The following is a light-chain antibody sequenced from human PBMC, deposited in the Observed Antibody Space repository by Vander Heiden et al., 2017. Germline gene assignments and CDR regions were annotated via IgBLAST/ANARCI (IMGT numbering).Light chain of an antibody. CDR2: GAS. V-gene: IGKV3-15*01. CDR3: QQYNNWPPTIT. CDR1: QSVSSN. Sequence: EIVLTQPPATLSVSPGERATLSCRASQSVSSNLAWYQQKPGQAPRLLIYGASTRATGIPARFSGSGSGTEFTLTISSLQSEDFAVYYCQQYNNWPPTITFGQGTRLEIK. J-gene: IGKJ5*01.